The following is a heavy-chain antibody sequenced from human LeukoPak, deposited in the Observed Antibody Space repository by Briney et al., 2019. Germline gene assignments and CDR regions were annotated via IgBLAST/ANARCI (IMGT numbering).Heavy chain of an antibody. CDR1: GGSISSGGYS. J-gene: IGHJ4*02. Sequence: SETLSLTCAVSGGSISSGGYSWSWIRQPPGKGLEWIGEINHSGSTNYNPSLKSRVTISVDTSKNQFSLKLSSVTAADTAVYYCARGRSGYDFLTSGWYSGFYFDYWGQGTLVTVSS. D-gene: IGHD5-12*01. CDR2: INHSGST. CDR3: ARGRSGYDFLTSGWYSGFYFDY. V-gene: IGHV4-34*01.